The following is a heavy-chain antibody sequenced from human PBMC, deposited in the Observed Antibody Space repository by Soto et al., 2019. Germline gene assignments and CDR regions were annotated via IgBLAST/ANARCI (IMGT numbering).Heavy chain of an antibody. D-gene: IGHD6-19*01. V-gene: IGHV3-30-3*01. J-gene: IGHJ4*02. CDR2: ISYDGSNK. CDR3: ARDTRAGIAVAGTPNY. Sequence: QVQLVESGGGVVQPGRSLRLSCAASGFTFSSYAMHWVRQAPGKGLEWVAVISYDGSNKYYADSMKGRFTISRDNSKNTLYLQMNSLRAEDTAVYYCARDTRAGIAVAGTPNYWGQGTLVTVSS. CDR1: GFTFSSYA.